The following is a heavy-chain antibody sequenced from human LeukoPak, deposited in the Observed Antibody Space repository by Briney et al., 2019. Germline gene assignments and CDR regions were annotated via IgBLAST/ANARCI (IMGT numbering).Heavy chain of an antibody. CDR1: GFTFSSYW. CDR3: AREGLSGGYSSGWSDY. CDR2: IKQDGSET. V-gene: IGHV3-7*01. Sequence: GGSLRLSCEASGFTFSSYWMSWVRQAPGKGLEWVANIKQDGSETYYVDSVKGRFTISRDNAKNSLYLQMNSLRAEDTAVYYCAREGLSGGYSSGWSDYWGQGTLVTVSS. J-gene: IGHJ4*02. D-gene: IGHD6-19*01.